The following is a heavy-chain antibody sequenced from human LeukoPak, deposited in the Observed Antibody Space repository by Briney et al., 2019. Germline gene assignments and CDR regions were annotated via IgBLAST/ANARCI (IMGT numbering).Heavy chain of an antibody. D-gene: IGHD5-24*01. J-gene: IGHJ4*02. CDR2: VSASTTST. CDR1: GFTFSGYW. V-gene: IGHV3-23*01. Sequence: GGSLRLSCAASGFTFSGYWMSWVRQTPEKGLEWVSGVSASTTSTYYEDSVKGRFTISRDNSKSTLYLHMSSLRAEDTAVYYCAKDRDGYNPSNFDYWGQGTLVTASS. CDR3: AKDRDGYNPSNFDY.